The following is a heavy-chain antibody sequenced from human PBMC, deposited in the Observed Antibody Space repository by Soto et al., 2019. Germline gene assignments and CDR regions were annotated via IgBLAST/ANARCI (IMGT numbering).Heavy chain of an antibody. CDR2: IYYSGST. J-gene: IGHJ3*02. Sequence: SETLSLTCTVSGGSISSGDYYWSWIRQPPGKGLEWIGYIYYSGSTYYNPSLKSRVTTSVDTSKNQFSLKLSSVTAADTAVYYCARARITIFGVVLPGAFDIWGQGTMVTVSS. V-gene: IGHV4-30-4*01. CDR3: ARARITIFGVVLPGAFDI. D-gene: IGHD3-3*01. CDR1: GGSISSGDYY.